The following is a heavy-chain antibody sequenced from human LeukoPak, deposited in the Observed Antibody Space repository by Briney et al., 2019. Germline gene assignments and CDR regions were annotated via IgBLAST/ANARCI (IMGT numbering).Heavy chain of an antibody. CDR2: IYHSGST. Sequence: PSETLSLTCTVSGYSISSGYYWGWIRQPPGKGLEWIGSIYHSGSTYYNPSLKSRVTISVDTSKNQFSLKLSSVTAADTAVYHCARDDSFYWGQGTLVTVSS. CDR3: ARDDSFY. D-gene: IGHD3-9*01. CDR1: GYSISSGYY. V-gene: IGHV4-38-2*02. J-gene: IGHJ4*02.